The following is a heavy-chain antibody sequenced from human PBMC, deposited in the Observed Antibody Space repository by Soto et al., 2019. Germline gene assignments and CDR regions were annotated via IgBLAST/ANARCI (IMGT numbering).Heavy chain of an antibody. J-gene: IGHJ4*02. CDR1: GYTFTSYG. Sequence: WASVKVSCKASGYTFTSYGISWVRQAPGQGLEWMGWISAYNGNTNYAQKLQGRVTMTTDTSTSTAYMELRSLRSDDTAVYYCARDKSDYYDSSGSIDYWGQGTLVTVSS. CDR2: ISAYNGNT. D-gene: IGHD3-22*01. CDR3: ARDKSDYYDSSGSIDY. V-gene: IGHV1-18*01.